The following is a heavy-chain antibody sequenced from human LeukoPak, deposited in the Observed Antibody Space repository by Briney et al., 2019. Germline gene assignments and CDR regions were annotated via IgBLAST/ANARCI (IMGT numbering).Heavy chain of an antibody. J-gene: IGHJ6*03. CDR1: GFTFSSYA. CDR3: ARDRREYYYGSGSPSLRYYYYMDV. CDR2: ISGSGGST. V-gene: IGHV3-23*01. Sequence: SGGSLRLSCAASGFTFSSYAMSWVRQAPGKGLGWVSAISGSGGSTYYADSVKGRFTISRDNSKNTLYLQMNSLRAEDTAVYYCARDRREYYYGSGSPSLRYYYYMDVWGKGTTVTISS. D-gene: IGHD3-10*01.